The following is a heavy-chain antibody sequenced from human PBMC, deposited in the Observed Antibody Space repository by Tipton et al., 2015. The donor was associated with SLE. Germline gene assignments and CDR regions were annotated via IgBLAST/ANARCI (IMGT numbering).Heavy chain of an antibody. CDR1: GGTFNSYG. CDR2: INPMLGTT. D-gene: IGHD2-21*01. V-gene: IGHV1-69*01. J-gene: IGHJ3*02. Sequence: VQLVQSGSEVKKPGSSVKVSCRSSGGTFNSYGVSWVRQAPGQGIQWMGDINPMLGTTKYAQEFQGRVTITTDELTTTAYMGLTSLRAEDTAVYYCSRDPLRMRYCGDACRDAVDIWGQGTMVTVSS. CDR3: SRDPLRMRYCGDACRDAVDI.